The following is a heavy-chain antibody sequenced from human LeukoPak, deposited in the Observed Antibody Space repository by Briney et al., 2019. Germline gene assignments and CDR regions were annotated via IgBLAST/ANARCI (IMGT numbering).Heavy chain of an antibody. D-gene: IGHD5-18*01. CDR2: IYNGDGT. V-gene: IGHV3-53*01. CDR1: GLTVSSNF. CDR3: ARIYSYGYKYYFDY. Sequence: GGSLRLSCAAAGLTVSSNFMSWVRQAPGKGLEWVSVIYNGDGTKYADSVKGRFTISRDNSKNTLYLQMNSLRAEDTAVYYCARIYSYGYKYYFDYWGQGTLVTVSS. J-gene: IGHJ4*02.